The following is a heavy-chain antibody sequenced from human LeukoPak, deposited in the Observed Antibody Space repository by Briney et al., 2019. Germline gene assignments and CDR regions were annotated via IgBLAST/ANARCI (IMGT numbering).Heavy chain of an antibody. V-gene: IGHV3-30*18. D-gene: IGHD2-2*01. Sequence: GGSLRLSCAASGFTFSSYGMHWVRQAPGKGLEWVAVISYDGSNKYYADSVKGRFTISRDNSKNTLYLQMNSLRAEDTAVYYCAKDAYQLLSYWGQGTLVTVSS. J-gene: IGHJ4*02. CDR1: GFTFSSYG. CDR2: ISYDGSNK. CDR3: AKDAYQLLSY.